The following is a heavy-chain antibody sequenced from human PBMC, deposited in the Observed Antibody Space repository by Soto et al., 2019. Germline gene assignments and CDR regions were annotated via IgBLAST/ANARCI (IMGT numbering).Heavy chain of an antibody. D-gene: IGHD4-17*01. CDR2: IYYSGST. Sequence: QVQLQESGPGLVKPSGTLSLTCTVSGGSISSYYWTWIRQPPGKGLEWIGYIYYSGSTYYNPSLKRRVTISVDTPKNQFSLWLNSVPAADTAVYSLARRTVTTIYYYVMDGWGPGTTVT. V-gene: IGHV4-59*01. J-gene: IGHJ6*02. CDR3: ARRTVTTIYYYVMDG. CDR1: GGSISSYY.